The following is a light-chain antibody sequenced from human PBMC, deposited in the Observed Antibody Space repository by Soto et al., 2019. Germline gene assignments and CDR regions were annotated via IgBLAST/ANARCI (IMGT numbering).Light chain of an antibody. J-gene: IGLJ2*01. V-gene: IGLV1-51*02. Sequence: QSVLTQPPSVSAAPGQTVTISCSGSSSNIGNNYVSCYHQLPGTAPKLLIYENNKRPSGIPDRFSGSKSGTSATLGITGLQAGDEADYYCGTWDSSLSAVVFGGGTKLTVL. CDR2: ENN. CDR1: SSNIGNNY. CDR3: GTWDSSLSAVV.